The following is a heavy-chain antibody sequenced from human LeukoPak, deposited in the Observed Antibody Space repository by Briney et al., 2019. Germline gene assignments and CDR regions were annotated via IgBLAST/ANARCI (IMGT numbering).Heavy chain of an antibody. CDR1: GYTFTSYY. V-gene: IGHV1-46*01. CDR3: ASGGYSYGQFDY. CDR2: INPSGGST. D-gene: IGHD5-18*01. Sequence: ASVKVSCTASGYTFTSYYMHWVRQAPGQGLEWMGIINPSGGSTSYAQKFQGRVTMTRDTSTSTVYMELSSLRSEDTAVYYCASGGYSYGQFDYWGQGTLVTVSS. J-gene: IGHJ4*02.